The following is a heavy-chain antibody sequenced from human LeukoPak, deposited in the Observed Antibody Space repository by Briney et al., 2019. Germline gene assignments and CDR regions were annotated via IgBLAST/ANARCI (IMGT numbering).Heavy chain of an antibody. CDR3: ARGGLRSYYFDY. CDR2: ISSSSSYI. V-gene: IGHV3-21*01. J-gene: IGHJ4*02. D-gene: IGHD5/OR15-5a*01. Sequence: INXVRXXPGXXXEWVSSISSSSSYIYYADSVKGRFTISRDNAKNSLYLQMNSLRAEDTAVYYCARGGLRSYYFDYWGQGTLVTVSS.